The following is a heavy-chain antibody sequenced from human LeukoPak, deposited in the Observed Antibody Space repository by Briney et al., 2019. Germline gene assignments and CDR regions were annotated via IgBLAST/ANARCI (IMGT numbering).Heavy chain of an antibody. Sequence: GGSLRLSCAASGFTFSSYSMNWVRQAPGKGLGWVSSISSSSSYIYYADSVKGRFTISRDNAQNSLYLQMNSLRAEDTAVYYCARDYYGSGRSGWFAPWGQGTLVTVSS. CDR2: ISSSSSYI. CDR3: ARDYYGSGRSGWFAP. J-gene: IGHJ5*02. V-gene: IGHV3-21*01. D-gene: IGHD3-10*01. CDR1: GFTFSSYS.